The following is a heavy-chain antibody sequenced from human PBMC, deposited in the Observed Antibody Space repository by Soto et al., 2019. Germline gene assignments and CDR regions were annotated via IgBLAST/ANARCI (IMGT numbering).Heavy chain of an antibody. Sequence: SETLSLTCTVSGGSISSYYWSWIRQPPGKGLEWIGYIYYSGSTNYNPSLKSRVTISVDTSKNQFSLKLSSVTAADTAVYYCARDLTYYDFWSGYSYFDYWGQGTLVTVSS. D-gene: IGHD3-3*01. V-gene: IGHV4-59*01. CDR3: ARDLTYYDFWSGYSYFDY. CDR1: GGSISSYY. J-gene: IGHJ4*02. CDR2: IYYSGST.